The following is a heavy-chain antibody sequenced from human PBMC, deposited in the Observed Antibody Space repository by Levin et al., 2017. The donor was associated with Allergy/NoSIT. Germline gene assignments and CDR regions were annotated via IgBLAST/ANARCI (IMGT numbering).Heavy chain of an antibody. J-gene: IGHJ4*02. V-gene: IGHV3-30*14. CDR1: GFTFNNYA. Sequence: LSLTCAASGFTFNNYALYWVRQAPGKGLEWVAVMSYDGSNKYYADSVKGRFTISRDNSKNTLYLQINSLRADDTAVYYCARGGLSILATILDHWGQGTLVTVSS. CDR3: ARGGLSILATILDH. CDR2: MSYDGSNK. D-gene: IGHD5-12*01.